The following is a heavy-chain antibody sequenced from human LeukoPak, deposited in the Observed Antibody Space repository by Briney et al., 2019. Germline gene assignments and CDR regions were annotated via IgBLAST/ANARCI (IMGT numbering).Heavy chain of an antibody. D-gene: IGHD1-26*01. CDR1: GGSISSSSYY. J-gene: IGHJ4*02. Sequence: SETLSLTCTVSGGSISSSSYYWGWIRQPPGKGLEWIGSMYYSGSTYYNPSLKSRVTISVDTSKNQFSLNVSSVTAADTAVYYCARSSGSFDSWGQGTLVTVSS. CDR2: MYYSGST. CDR3: ARSSGSFDS. V-gene: IGHV4-39*07.